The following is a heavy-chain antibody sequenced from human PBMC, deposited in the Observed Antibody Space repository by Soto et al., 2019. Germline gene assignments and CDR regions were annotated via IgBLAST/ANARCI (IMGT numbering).Heavy chain of an antibody. CDR2: ISYDGSNK. CDR1: GFTFSSYG. J-gene: IGHJ5*02. V-gene: IGHV3-30*18. Sequence: GGSLRLSCAASGFTFSSYGMHWVRQAPGKGLEWVAVISYDGSNKYYANSVKGRFTISRDNSKNTLYLQMNSLRAEDTAVYYCAKDLESVTGTTDWFDPWGQGTLVTVS. CDR3: AKDLESVTGTTDWFDP. D-gene: IGHD1-7*01.